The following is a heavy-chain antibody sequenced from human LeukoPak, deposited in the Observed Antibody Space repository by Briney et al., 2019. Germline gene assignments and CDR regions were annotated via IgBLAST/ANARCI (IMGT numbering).Heavy chain of an antibody. CDR3: TTNYIVGATNDAFDM. V-gene: IGHV3-15*01. CDR2: IKSKTDGETT. Sequence: GSLRLSCAGSGFTSSKAWMTWVRQAPGKGLEWVGRIKSKTDGETTEYAAPVKGRFSLSRDDSKTTLYLQMNSLKTEDTAVYYCTTNYIVGATNDAFDMWGQGTVVTVSS. D-gene: IGHD1-26*01. CDR1: GFTSSKAW. J-gene: IGHJ3*02.